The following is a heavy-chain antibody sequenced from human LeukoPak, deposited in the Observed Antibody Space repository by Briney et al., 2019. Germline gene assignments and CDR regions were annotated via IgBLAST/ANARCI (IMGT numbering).Heavy chain of an antibody. D-gene: IGHD1/OR15-1a*01. CDR2: INPRDGET. CDR3: ARGAEQEFDF. CDR1: GHTLNNHF. J-gene: IGHJ4*02. Sequence: ASVTVSCKSSGHTLNNHFIHWVRQAPGRGLEWMGMINPRDGETRTLQRFQGRLTMTRDTSTSTLYMGLSSLRSEDTATYFCARGAEQEFDFWGQGTLVTVSS. V-gene: IGHV1-46*02.